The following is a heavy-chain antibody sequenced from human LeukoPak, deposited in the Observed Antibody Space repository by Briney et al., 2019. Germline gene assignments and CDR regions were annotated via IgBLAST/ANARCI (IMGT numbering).Heavy chain of an antibody. V-gene: IGHV4-38-2*02. Sequence: SETLSLTCSVSGYSIRTSSYWGWIRQSPGKGLDWIGSIYHSGSTYHNPSLKSRVTISVDTSKSQFSLKLSSVTAADTAVYYCARDFWSDYSYFDYWGQGTLVTVSS. CDR3: ARDFWSDYSYFDY. J-gene: IGHJ4*02. D-gene: IGHD3-3*01. CDR1: GYSIRTSSY. CDR2: IYHSGST.